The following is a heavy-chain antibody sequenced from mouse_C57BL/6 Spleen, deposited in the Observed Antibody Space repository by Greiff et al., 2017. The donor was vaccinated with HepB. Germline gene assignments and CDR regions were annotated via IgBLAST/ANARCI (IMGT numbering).Heavy chain of an antibody. D-gene: IGHD1-1*01. CDR1: GFTFSSYT. V-gene: IGHV5-9*01. Sequence: EVKLMESGGGLVKPGGSLKLSCAASGFTFSSYTMSWVRQTPEKRLEWVATISGGGGNTYYPDSVKGRFTISRDNAKNTLYLQMSSLRSEDTALYYCAREGYYYGSSTAWFAYGGQGTLVTVSA. CDR2: ISGGGGNT. J-gene: IGHJ3*01. CDR3: AREGYYYGSSTAWFAY.